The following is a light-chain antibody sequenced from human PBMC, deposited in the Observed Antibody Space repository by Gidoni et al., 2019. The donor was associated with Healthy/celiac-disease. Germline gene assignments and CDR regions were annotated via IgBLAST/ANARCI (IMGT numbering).Light chain of an antibody. J-gene: IGKJ1*01. CDR1: QSISSW. CDR2: KAS. CDR3: QQYNSYPRT. Sequence: DIQMTQSPSTLSASVGDSVTITCRASQSISSWLAWYQQKPGKAPKLLIYKASSLESGVPSRFSGSGSGTEFTLTISSLQADDVATYYCQQYNSYPRTFGQGTKVEIK. V-gene: IGKV1-5*03.